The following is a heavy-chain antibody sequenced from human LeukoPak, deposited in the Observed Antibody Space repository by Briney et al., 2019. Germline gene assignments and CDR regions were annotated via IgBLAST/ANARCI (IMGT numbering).Heavy chain of an antibody. CDR2: ISWNSGSI. D-gene: IGHD1-26*01. CDR3: AKVAPRRELLDYFDY. Sequence: GGSLRLSCAASGFTFDDYAMHWVRQAPGKGLEWVSGISWNSGSIGYADSVKGRFTISRDNAKNSLYLQMNSLRAEDMALYYCAKVAPRRELLDYFDYWGQGTLVTVSS. CDR1: GFTFDDYA. V-gene: IGHV3-9*03. J-gene: IGHJ4*02.